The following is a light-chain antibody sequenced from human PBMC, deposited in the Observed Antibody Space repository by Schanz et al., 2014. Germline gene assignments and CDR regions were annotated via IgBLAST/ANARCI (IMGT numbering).Light chain of an antibody. Sequence: QSALTQPASVSGSPGQSITISCTGTGSDIGGYNYVSWYQHHPGKAPKLIIYDVIDRPSGVSDRFSGSKSGNTASLTVSGLQAEDEADYYCSSYTSSNTLFGGGTKLTVL. V-gene: IGLV2-14*03. CDR2: DVI. CDR3: SSYTSSNTL. CDR1: GSDIGGYNY. J-gene: IGLJ3*02.